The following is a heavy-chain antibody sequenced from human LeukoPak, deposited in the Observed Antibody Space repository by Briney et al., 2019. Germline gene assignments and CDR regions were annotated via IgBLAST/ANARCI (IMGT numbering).Heavy chain of an antibody. J-gene: IGHJ4*02. Sequence: PGRSLRLSCAASGFTFNNYAIHWFRQPPGKGLEWVAVVTYDGNNQYYADSVKGRFTVSRDNSRNTVNLQMNSLRGEDTAVYYCARAPVRGAVAGVDYWGQGTLVTVPS. V-gene: IGHV3-30-3*01. CDR2: VTYDGNNQ. D-gene: IGHD6-19*01. CDR3: ARAPVRGAVAGVDY. CDR1: GFTFNNYA.